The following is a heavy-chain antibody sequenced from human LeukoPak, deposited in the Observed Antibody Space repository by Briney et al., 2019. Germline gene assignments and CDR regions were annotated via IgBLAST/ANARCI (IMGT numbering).Heavy chain of an antibody. D-gene: IGHD3-22*01. CDR1: GFTFSSYA. CDR2: VCGSGGST. CDR3: AKGGSYYYDSSGYLNY. V-gene: IGHV3-23*01. J-gene: IGHJ4*02. Sequence: GGSLRLSCAASGFTFSSYAINWVRQAPGEGVEWVSAVCGSGGSTYYADSVKGRFTISRDNSKNTLHLQMNSLRAEDTAVYYCAKGGSYYYDSSGYLNYWGQGTLVTVSS.